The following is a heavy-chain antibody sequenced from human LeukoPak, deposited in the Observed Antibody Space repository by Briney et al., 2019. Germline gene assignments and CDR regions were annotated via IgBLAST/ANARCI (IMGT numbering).Heavy chain of an antibody. V-gene: IGHV1-18*01. Sequence: ASVKVSCKASGYTFTSYGISWVRQAPGQGLEWMGWISAYNGNTNYAQKLQGRVTMTTDTSTSTAYMELRSLRSDDTAVYYCERGDLDSSGYYLIFDYWGQGTLVTVSS. CDR3: ERGDLDSSGYYLIFDY. J-gene: IGHJ4*02. CDR1: GYTFTSYG. CDR2: ISAYNGNT. D-gene: IGHD3-22*01.